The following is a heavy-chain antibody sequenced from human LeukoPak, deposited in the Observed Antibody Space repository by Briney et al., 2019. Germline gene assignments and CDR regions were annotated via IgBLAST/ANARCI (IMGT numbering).Heavy chain of an antibody. Sequence: GGSLRLSCAASGFTFSNYDMHWVRQTPGKGLEWVAVISYDGSNKYYADSVKGRFTISRDNSKNTLYLQMNSLRAEDTAVYYCAKEQWLENDAFDIWGQGTMVTVSS. J-gene: IGHJ3*02. CDR2: ISYDGSNK. CDR3: AKEQWLENDAFDI. CDR1: GFTFSNYD. V-gene: IGHV3-30*18. D-gene: IGHD6-19*01.